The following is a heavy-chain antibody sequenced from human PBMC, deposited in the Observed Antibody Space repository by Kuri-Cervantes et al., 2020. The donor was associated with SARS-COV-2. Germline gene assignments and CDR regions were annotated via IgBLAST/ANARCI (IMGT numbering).Heavy chain of an antibody. CDR1: GFTFSSYA. Sequence: ESLKISCAASGFTFSSYAMSWVRQPPGKGLEWIGEINHSGSTNYNPSLKSRVTVSVDTSKNQFSLKLSSVTAADTAVYYCASHYYDSSGYQRGLDYWGQGTLVTVSS. CDR2: INHSGST. CDR3: ASHYYDSSGYQRGLDY. V-gene: IGHV4-34*01. J-gene: IGHJ4*02. D-gene: IGHD3-22*01.